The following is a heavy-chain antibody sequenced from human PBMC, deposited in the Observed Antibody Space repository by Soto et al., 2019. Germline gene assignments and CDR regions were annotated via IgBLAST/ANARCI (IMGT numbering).Heavy chain of an antibody. D-gene: IGHD3-10*01. J-gene: IGHJ6*03. CDR2: IYYSGST. CDR1: GGSISSSSYY. CDR3: AREYYYGSGSYLAVDYYYYMDV. V-gene: IGHV4-39*01. Sequence: QLQLQESGPGLVKPSETLSLTCTVSGGSISSSSYYWGWIRQPPGKGLEWIGSIYYSGSTYYNPSLKRRVTISVDTSKNQFSLKLSSVTAADTAVYYCAREYYYGSGSYLAVDYYYYMDVWGKGTTVTVSS.